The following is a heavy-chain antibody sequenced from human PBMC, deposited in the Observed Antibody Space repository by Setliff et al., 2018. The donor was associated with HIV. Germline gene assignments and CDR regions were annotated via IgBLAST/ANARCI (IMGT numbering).Heavy chain of an antibody. CDR3: ARGVVVAAHNWFDP. V-gene: IGHV3-48*01. J-gene: IGHJ5*02. CDR2: ISSSSDTI. Sequence: GESLKISCAASGFTFSYYSMNWVRQAPGKGLEWVSYISSSSDTIYYADSVKGRFTISRDNAKNSLYLQMNSLRAEDTAIYYCARGVVVAAHNWFDPWGQGTLVTVSS. CDR1: GFTFSYYS. D-gene: IGHD2-15*01.